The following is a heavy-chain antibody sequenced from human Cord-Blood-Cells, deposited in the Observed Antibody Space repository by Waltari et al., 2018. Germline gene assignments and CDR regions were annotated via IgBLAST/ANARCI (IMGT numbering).Heavy chain of an antibody. CDR1: GYTPTDLS. D-gene: IGHD5-12*01. J-gene: IGHJ4*02. Sequence: QVHLVQSGAAVKKPGASVMVTGKVSGYTPTDLSMPWVRQAPGKGHEWMGGFDPEDGETIYAQKFQGRVTMTEDTSTDTAYMELSSLRSEDTAVYYCASDIVATLDYWGQGTLVTVSS. CDR3: ASDIVATLDY. CDR2: FDPEDGET. V-gene: IGHV1-24*01.